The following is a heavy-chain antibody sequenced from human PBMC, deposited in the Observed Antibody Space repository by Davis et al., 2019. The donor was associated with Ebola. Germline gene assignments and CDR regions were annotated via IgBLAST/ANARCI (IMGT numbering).Heavy chain of an antibody. CDR3: ARELIVIMAAAGTGAGDYYYYGMDV. V-gene: IGHV1-46*03. J-gene: IGHJ6*02. D-gene: IGHD6-13*01. CDR1: GYTFTNYY. CDR2: INPNDGRT. Sequence: ASVKVSCKASGYTFTNYYMHWVRQAPGQGLEWMGMINPNDGRTIYAQKFQGRVTMTRDTSTSTVYMELSSLRSEDTAVYYCARELIVIMAAAGTGAGDYYYYGMDVWGQGTTVTVSS.